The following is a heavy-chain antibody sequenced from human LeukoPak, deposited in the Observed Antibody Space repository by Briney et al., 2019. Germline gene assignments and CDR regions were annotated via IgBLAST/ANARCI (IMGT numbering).Heavy chain of an antibody. J-gene: IGHJ4*02. Sequence: GASVKVSCKASGGTFSSYAISWVRQAPGHGLEWMGRIIPILGIANYAQKFQGRVTITADKSTSTAYMELSSLRSEDTAVYYCASVEIGYCSGGSCYPRYWGQGTLVTVSS. CDR2: IIPILGIA. CDR3: ASVEIGYCSGGSCYPRY. CDR1: GGTFSSYA. V-gene: IGHV1-69*04. D-gene: IGHD2-15*01.